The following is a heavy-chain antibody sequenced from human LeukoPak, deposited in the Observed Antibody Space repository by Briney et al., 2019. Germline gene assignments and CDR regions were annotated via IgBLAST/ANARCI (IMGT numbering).Heavy chain of an antibody. CDR1: GFTFSSYW. Sequence: GGSLRLSCAASGFTFSSYWMSWVRQAPGKGLEWVANIKQDGSEKYYVDSVKGRFTISRDNAKNSLYLQMNSLRAEDTAVYYCARAAAGMYCSSTSCPRGSYYYYMDVWGKGTTVTVSS. CDR3: ARAAAGMYCSSTSCPRGSYYYYMDV. J-gene: IGHJ6*03. D-gene: IGHD2-2*01. V-gene: IGHV3-7*01. CDR2: IKQDGSEK.